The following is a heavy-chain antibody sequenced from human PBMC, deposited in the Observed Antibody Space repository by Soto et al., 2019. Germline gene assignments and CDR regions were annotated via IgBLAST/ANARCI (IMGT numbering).Heavy chain of an antibody. J-gene: IGHJ6*04. CDR2: MFYSGLT. D-gene: IGHD3-16*01. CDR1: GCSVISSDYY. V-gene: IGHV4-39*01. CDR3: APLTVSLSCPYGIHV. Sequence: SATLSPTSLVSGCSVISSDYYWSWLRLPPGKGLEWIGSMFYSGLTYYNPSLKSRVALSVDTPRTNYSVRLNSVDAVDTAVYYCAPLTVSLSCPYGIHVWGSGTTVSVSA.